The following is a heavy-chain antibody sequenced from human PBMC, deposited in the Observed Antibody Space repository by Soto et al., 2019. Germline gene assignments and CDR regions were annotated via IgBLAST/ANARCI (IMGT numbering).Heavy chain of an antibody. J-gene: IGHJ5*02. Sequence: ASVKVSCKTSGYTFSNYGITWVRQAPGQPLEWLGWISLYSDGTNYAQKFQGRVSMTTDTSTTTAYMELRSLRSDDTAVYYCARVVPGAEAWFDPWGQGTLVTVSS. CDR1: GYTFSNYG. CDR3: ARVVPGAEAWFDP. D-gene: IGHD2-2*01. CDR2: ISLYSDGT. V-gene: IGHV1-18*01.